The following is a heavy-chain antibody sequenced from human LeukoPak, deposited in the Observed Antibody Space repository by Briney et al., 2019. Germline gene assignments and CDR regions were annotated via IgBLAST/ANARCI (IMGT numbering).Heavy chain of an antibody. CDR2: IYHSGST. D-gene: IGHD6-13*01. J-gene: IGHJ4*02. Sequence: SETLSLTCAVSGYSISSGYYRGWIRQPPGKGLEWIGSIYHSGSTYYNPSLKSRVTISVDTSKNQFSLKLSSVTAADTAVYYCAREASYSSSWYGGSVDYWGQGTLVTVSS. V-gene: IGHV4-38-2*02. CDR3: AREASYSSSWYGGSVDY. CDR1: GYSISSGYY.